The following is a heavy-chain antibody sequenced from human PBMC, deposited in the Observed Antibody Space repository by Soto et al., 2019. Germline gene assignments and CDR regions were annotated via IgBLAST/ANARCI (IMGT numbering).Heavy chain of an antibody. V-gene: IGHV1-18*01. CDR2: ISAYNGNT. J-gene: IGHJ4*02. D-gene: IGHD7-27*01. CDR1: GYTFTSYG. Sequence: ASVKVSCKASGYTFTSYGISWVRQAPGQGLEWMGWISAYNGNTNYAQKLQGRVTMTTDTSTSTAYMELRSLRSDDTAVYYCARRHWGKSFHYFDYWGQGTLVTVSS. CDR3: ARRHWGKSFHYFDY.